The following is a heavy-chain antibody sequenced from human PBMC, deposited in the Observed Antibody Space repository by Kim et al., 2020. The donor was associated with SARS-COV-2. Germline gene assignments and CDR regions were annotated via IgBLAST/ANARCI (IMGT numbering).Heavy chain of an antibody. CDR3: AKPPVVVPAAKIWFDP. CDR1: GFTFSSYA. J-gene: IGHJ5*02. Sequence: GGSLRLSCAASGFTFSSYAMSWVRQAPGKGLEWVSAISGSGGSTYYADSVKGRFTISRDNSKNTLYLQMNSLRAEDPAVYYCAKPPVVVPAAKIWFDPWGQGTLVTVSS. CDR2: ISGSGGST. D-gene: IGHD2-2*01. V-gene: IGHV3-23*01.